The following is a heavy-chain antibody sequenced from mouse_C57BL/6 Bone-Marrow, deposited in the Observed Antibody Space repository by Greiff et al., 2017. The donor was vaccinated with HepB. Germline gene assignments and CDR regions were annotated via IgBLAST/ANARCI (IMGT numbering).Heavy chain of an antibody. J-gene: IGHJ4*01. CDR3: ARSSCYYAMDY. V-gene: IGHV1-81*01. Sequence: VQVVESGAELARPGASVKLSCKASGYTFTSYGISWVKQRTGQGLEWIGEIYPRSGNTYYNEKFKGKATLTADKSSSTAYMELRSLTSEDSAVYFCARSSCYYAMDYWGQGTSVTVSS. CDR2: IYPRSGNT. CDR1: GYTFTSYG.